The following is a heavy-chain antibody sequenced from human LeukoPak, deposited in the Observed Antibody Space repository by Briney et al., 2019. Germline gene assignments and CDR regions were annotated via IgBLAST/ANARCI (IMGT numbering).Heavy chain of an antibody. CDR2: ISGSGGSI. D-gene: IGHD3-3*01. V-gene: IGHV3-23*01. CDR3: AKDRNVRYYDFWSGYYLDLNYYYGMDV. J-gene: IGHJ6*02. CDR1: GFTFSGYS. Sequence: GGSLRLSCEASGFTFSGYSMNWVRQAPGKGLEWVSAISGSGGSIYYADSVKGRFTISRDNSKNTLYLQMNSLRAEDTAVYYCAKDRNVRYYDFWSGYYLDLNYYYGMDVWGQGTTVTVSS.